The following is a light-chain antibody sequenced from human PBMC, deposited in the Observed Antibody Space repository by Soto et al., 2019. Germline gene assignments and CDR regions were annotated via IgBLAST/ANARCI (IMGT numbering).Light chain of an antibody. Sequence: IVMTKSPATLSVSQGGRATLPCRARRYVSSNLAWYQQKPGQAPRLLIFGASTRATGIPARFSGSGSGTEFSLTINSLQSEDFAVYYCQEHNTWPWTFGQGTKVDIK. V-gene: IGKV3-15*01. CDR2: GAS. CDR3: QEHNTWPWT. CDR1: RYVSSN. J-gene: IGKJ1*01.